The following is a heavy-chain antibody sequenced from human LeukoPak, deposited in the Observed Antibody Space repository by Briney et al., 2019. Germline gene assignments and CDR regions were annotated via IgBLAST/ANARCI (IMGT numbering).Heavy chain of an antibody. CDR3: ARQRGYYDSSGYYYSR. D-gene: IGHD3-22*01. J-gene: IGHJ4*02. Sequence: PSETLSLTCAVYGGSFSGYYWSWIRQPPGKGLEWIGSIYYSGSTYYNPSLKSRVTISVDTSKNQFSLKLGSVTAADTAVYYCARQRGYYDSSGYYYSRWGQGTLVTVSS. CDR2: IYYSGST. CDR1: GGSFSGYY. V-gene: IGHV4-34*01.